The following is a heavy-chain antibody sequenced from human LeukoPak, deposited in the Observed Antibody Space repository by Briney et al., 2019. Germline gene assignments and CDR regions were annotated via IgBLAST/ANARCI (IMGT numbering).Heavy chain of an antibody. Sequence: PGGSLRLSCAASGFTFSSYSMSWVRQAPGKGLEWVSSVSGSGGNTHYADSVKGRFTISRDNAKNSLYLQMNSLRAEDTASYYCARGIDDGDNWFDPWGQGTLVTVSS. CDR2: VSGSGGNT. D-gene: IGHD1-1*01. CDR3: ARGIDDGDNWFDP. CDR1: GFTFSSYS. J-gene: IGHJ5*02. V-gene: IGHV3-21*04.